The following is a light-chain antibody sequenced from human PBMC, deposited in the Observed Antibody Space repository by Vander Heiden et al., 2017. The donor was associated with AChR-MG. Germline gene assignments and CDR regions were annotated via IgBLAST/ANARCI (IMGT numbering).Light chain of an antibody. CDR1: QGISSA. Sequence: AIQLTQSPSSLSASVGDRVTITCRASQGISSALAWYQQKPGKAPKLLIYDASSWEGGVPSRFSGSGSGTDFTLTISSRQPEDFATYYCQQLNSYPYTFGQGTKLESK. CDR3: QQLNSYPYT. J-gene: IGKJ2*01. V-gene: IGKV1-13*02. CDR2: DAS.